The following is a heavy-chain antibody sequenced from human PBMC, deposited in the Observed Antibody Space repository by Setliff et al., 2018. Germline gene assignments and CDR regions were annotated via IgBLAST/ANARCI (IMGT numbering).Heavy chain of an antibody. CDR1: GGTFNTYG. CDR3: ASRTHPHVITGITQGGGWWYYYYMDV. D-gene: IGHD1-7*01. V-gene: IGHV1-69*10. J-gene: IGHJ6*03. Sequence: EASVKVSCKASGGTFNTYGITWVRQAPAQGLEWMGGIIPGLGILDYAQKFQDRVTTTADRSTSTAYMELSSLRSEDTAVYYCASRTHPHVITGITQGGGWWYYYYMDVWGKGTTVTVSS. CDR2: IIPGLGIL.